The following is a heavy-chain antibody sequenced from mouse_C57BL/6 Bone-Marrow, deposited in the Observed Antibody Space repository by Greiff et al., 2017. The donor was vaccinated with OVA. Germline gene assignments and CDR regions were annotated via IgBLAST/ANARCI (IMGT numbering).Heavy chain of an antibody. CDR1: GFSLSTFGMG. CDR3: ARMTTTVVDWYFDV. CDR2: IWWDDDK. J-gene: IGHJ1*03. D-gene: IGHD1-1*01. Sequence: QVTLKESGPGILQPSQTLSLTCSFSGFSLSTFGMGVGWIRQPSGKGLEWLAHIWWDDDKYYNPALKSRLTISKDTSKNQVFLKIANVDTADTATYYCARMTTTVVDWYFDVWGTGTTVTVSS. V-gene: IGHV8-8*01.